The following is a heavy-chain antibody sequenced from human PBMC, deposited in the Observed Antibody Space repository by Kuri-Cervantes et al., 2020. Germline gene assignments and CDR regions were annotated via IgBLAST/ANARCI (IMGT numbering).Heavy chain of an antibody. CDR3: ASRPSLSYYYDSSGYFRY. J-gene: IGHJ4*02. CDR1: GGSISSSSYY. D-gene: IGHD3-22*01. CDR2: IYYSGST. Sequence: GSLRLSCTVSGGSISSSSYYWGWIRQPPGKGLEWIGSIYYSGSTYYNPSLKSRVTISVDTSKNQFSLKLSSVTAADTAVYYCASRPSLSYYYDSSGYFRYWGQGTLVTVSS. V-gene: IGHV4-39*07.